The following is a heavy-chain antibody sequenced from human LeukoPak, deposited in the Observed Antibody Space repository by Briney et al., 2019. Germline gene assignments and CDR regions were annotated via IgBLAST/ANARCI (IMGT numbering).Heavy chain of an antibody. CDR3: AKDGGSSTFDY. Sequence: GGSLRLSCAASGFTFSSYSMNWVRQAPGKGLEWVSSISSSSSYIYYADSVKGRFTISRDNSKNTLYLQMNSLRAEDTAVYYCAKDGGSSTFDYWGQGTLVTVSP. V-gene: IGHV3-21*04. D-gene: IGHD4-23*01. CDR2: ISSSSSYI. CDR1: GFTFSSYS. J-gene: IGHJ4*02.